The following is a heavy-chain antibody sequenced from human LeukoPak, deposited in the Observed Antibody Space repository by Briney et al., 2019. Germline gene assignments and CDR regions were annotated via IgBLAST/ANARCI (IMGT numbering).Heavy chain of an antibody. D-gene: IGHD4-23*01. CDR1: GGTFSSYA. V-gene: IGHV1-69*04. CDR2: IIPILGIA. Sequence: ASVKVSCKASGGTFSSYAISWVRQAPGQGLEWMGRIIPILGIANYAQKFQGRVTITADKSTSTAYMELSSLRSEDTAVYYCARGLYGGNSGCDYWGQGTLVTVSS. J-gene: IGHJ4*02. CDR3: ARGLYGGNSGCDY.